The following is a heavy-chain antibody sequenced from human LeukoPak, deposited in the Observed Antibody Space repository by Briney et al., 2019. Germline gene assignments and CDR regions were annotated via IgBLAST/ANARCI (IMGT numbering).Heavy chain of an antibody. D-gene: IGHD3-9*01. J-gene: IGHJ4*02. V-gene: IGHV3-33*01. CDR3: ARPLRYFDWSSAFDY. CDR1: GFTFSSYG. Sequence: GGSLRLSCAASGFTFSSYGMHWVRQAPGKGLEWVAVIWYDGSNKYYADSVKGRFTISRDNSKNTLYLQMNSLRAEDTAVYYCARPLRYFDWSSAFDYWGQGTLVTVSS. CDR2: IWYDGSNK.